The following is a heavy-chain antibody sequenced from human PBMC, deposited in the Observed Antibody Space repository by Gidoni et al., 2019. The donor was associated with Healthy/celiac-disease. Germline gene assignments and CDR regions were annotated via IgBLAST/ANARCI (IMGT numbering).Heavy chain of an antibody. CDR1: GFTFRSSW. CDR2: MNSDGSST. V-gene: IGHV3-74*01. Sequence: EVQLVESGGGFVQPGGSLRRSSAASGFTFRSSWMHWVRQAPGKGLVWGSRMNSDGSSTSYADSVKGRFTISRDNAKNTLYLQMNRLRAEDTAVYYCAREDQLPWAFYYYGMDVWGQGTTVTVSS. CDR3: AREDQLPWAFYYYGMDV. D-gene: IGHD2-2*01. J-gene: IGHJ6*02.